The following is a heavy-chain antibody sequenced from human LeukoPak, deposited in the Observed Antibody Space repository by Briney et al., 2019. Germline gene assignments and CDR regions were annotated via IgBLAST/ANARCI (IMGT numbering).Heavy chain of an antibody. CDR1: GFTFDDYG. J-gene: IGHJ4*02. CDR3: AKAPRGNDDYFDY. Sequence: PGGSLKLSCAASGFTFDDYGMHWVRQAPGKGLEWVSGISWNSGSIGYADSVEGRFTISRDNAKSSLYLQMNSLRAEDTALYYCAKAPRGNDDYFDYWGQGTLVTVSS. D-gene: IGHD3-16*01. V-gene: IGHV3-9*01. CDR2: ISWNSGSI.